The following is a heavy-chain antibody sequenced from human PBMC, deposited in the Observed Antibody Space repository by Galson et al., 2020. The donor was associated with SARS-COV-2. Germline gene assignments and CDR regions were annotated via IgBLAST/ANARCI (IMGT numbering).Heavy chain of an antibody. D-gene: IGHD2-15*01. CDR3: ARLGANWGGRLVFLDP. CDR2: IHYSGST. J-gene: IGHJ5*02. CDR1: GAYISSGNYY. V-gene: IGHV4-31*03. Sequence: SETLSLTCTVSGAYISSGNYYWSWIRQHPGKGLEWIGYIHYSGSTYSSPSLRSRVIMSVDTSKSQFSLKLNSVTAADTAMYYCARLGANWGGRLVFLDPWGQGPLVTVS.